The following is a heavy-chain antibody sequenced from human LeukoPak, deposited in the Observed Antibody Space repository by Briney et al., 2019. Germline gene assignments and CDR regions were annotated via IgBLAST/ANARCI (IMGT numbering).Heavy chain of an antibody. CDR1: GYTFSTYW. V-gene: IGHV5-51*01. D-gene: IGHD5-18*01. J-gene: IGHJ5*02. CDR2: IYPGDSDT. Sequence: GESLKISCKGSGYTFSTYWIGWVRQMPGKGLEWMGIIYPGDSDTRYNPSLQGQVTISADKSISTAYLQWSSLKASDTAMYYCARHALTFSYGHGSAPWGQGTLVTVSS. CDR3: ARHALTFSYGHGSAP.